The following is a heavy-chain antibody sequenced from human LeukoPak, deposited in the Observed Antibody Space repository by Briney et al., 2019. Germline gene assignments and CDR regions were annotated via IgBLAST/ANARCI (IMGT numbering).Heavy chain of an antibody. J-gene: IGHJ4*02. CDR1: GGSISSGDYS. V-gene: IGHV4-30-4*01. Sequence: PSQTLSLTCTVSGGSISSGDYSWRWIRQPPGKGLEWIGYIYYSGSTYYNPSLKSRVTISVDTSKNQFSLKLSSVTAADTAVYYCARDSYDSSGFAFDYWGQGTLVTVSS. CDR2: IYYSGST. CDR3: ARDSYDSSGFAFDY. D-gene: IGHD3-22*01.